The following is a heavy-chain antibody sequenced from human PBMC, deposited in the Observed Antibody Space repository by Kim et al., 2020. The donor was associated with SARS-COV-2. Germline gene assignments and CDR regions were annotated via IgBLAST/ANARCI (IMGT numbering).Heavy chain of an antibody. V-gene: IGHV4-34*01. CDR1: GGSFSGYY. CDR2: INHSGST. Sequence: SETLSLTCAVYGGSFSGYYWSWIRQPPGKGLEWIGEINHSGSTTYNPSLKSRVTISVDTSKNQFSLKLSSVTAADTAVYYCARGSRQRRMGVNWFDPWGQGTLVTVSS. J-gene: IGHJ5*02. CDR3: ARGSRQRRMGVNWFDP. D-gene: IGHD3-16*01.